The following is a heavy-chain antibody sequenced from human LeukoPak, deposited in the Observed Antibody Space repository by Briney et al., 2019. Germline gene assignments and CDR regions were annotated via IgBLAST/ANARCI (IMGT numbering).Heavy chain of an antibody. D-gene: IGHD2-15*01. V-gene: IGHV3-7*01. J-gene: IGHJ6*02. Sequence: GGSLRLSCAASGFTFSGYAMSWVRQAPGKGLEWVANIKQDGSEKCYVDSVKGRFTISRDDAKNSLYLQMNSLRAEDTAVYYCARDRWELLSNSYHYCGLDVWGQGTTVTVSS. CDR2: IKQDGSEK. CDR3: ARDRWELLSNSYHYCGLDV. CDR1: GFTFSGYA.